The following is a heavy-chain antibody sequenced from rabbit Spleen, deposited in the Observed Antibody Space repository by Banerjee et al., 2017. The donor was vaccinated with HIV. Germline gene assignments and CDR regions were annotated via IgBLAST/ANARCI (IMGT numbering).Heavy chain of an antibody. V-gene: IGHV1S7*01. J-gene: IGHJ6*01. D-gene: IGHD4-1*01. CDR2: IYPAKGST. Sequence: QLTETGGGLVQPGGSLTLSCKVSGFDFTNYYISWVRQAPGKGLEWIGIIYPAKGSTAYASWVNGRFTISSDNAQSTVDLKMTSLTAADTATYFCARAIVPWLGLTRLDLWGPGTLVTVS. CDR1: GFDFTNYY. CDR3: ARAIVPWLGLTRLDL.